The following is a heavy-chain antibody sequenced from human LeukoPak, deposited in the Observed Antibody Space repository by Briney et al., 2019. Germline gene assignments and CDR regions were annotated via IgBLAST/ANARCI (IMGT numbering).Heavy chain of an antibody. J-gene: IGHJ5*02. CDR3: ARDGPHNWFDP. Sequence: GGSLRLSCAASGCTFSNYWMHWVRQAPGKGLVWVSRIDVDGTSITYADSVKGRFTTSRDNTKKMFYLQMTSLRVEDTGVYYCARDGPHNWFDPWGQGTLVTVSS. CDR1: GCTFSNYW. CDR2: IDVDGTSI. V-gene: IGHV3-74*01.